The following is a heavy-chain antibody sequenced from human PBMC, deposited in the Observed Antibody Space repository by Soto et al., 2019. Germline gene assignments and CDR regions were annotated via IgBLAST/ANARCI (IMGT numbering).Heavy chain of an antibody. CDR2: IIPIFGTA. CDR3: ARAIGGGYCSSTGCYGMDV. D-gene: IGHD2-2*01. Sequence: SVKVSCKASGGTFSSYAISWVRQAPGQGLEWMGGIIPIFGTANYAQKFQGRVTITADESTSTAYMELSSLRSEDTAVYYCARAIGGGYCSSTGCYGMDVWGQGTTVTVSS. V-gene: IGHV1-69*13. J-gene: IGHJ6*02. CDR1: GGTFSSYA.